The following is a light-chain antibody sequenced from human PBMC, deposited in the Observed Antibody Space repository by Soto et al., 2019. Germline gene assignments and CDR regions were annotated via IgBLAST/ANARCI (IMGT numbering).Light chain of an antibody. V-gene: IGKV3-11*01. CDR3: QQSSNWPTT. CDR1: QSVRSY. CDR2: DAS. J-gene: IGKJ2*01. Sequence: EIVLTQSPATLSLSPGERATLSCRASQSVRSYLAWYQQKHGQAPRLLIYDASNRATGIPARFSGGGSGTDFTRTNSSLEPEDVAVYYCQQSSNWPTTFGQGTKLEIK.